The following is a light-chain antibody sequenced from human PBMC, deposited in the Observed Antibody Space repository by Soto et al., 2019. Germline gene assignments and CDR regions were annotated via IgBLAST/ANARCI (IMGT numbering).Light chain of an antibody. Sequence: QSVLTQPASVSGSPGQSIAISCTGTSSDGGGYNYVSWYQQHPGKAPKLMVYDVSNRPSGVSNRFSGSKSGNTASLTISGLQAEDEADYYCSSYTTSSTYVFGTGTKV. CDR2: DVS. V-gene: IGLV2-14*01. CDR3: SSYTTSSTYV. J-gene: IGLJ1*01. CDR1: SSDGGGYNY.